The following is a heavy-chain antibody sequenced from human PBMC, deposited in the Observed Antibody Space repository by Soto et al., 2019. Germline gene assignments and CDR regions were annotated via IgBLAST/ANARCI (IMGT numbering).Heavy chain of an antibody. J-gene: IGHJ4*02. CDR1: GYTFTTYG. V-gene: IGHV1-18*01. CDR3: ARDFTKSSSWTYYFDY. Sequence: QVQLVQSGAEVKKPGASVKVSCKASGYTFTTYGISWVRQAPGQVLEWMGWISAYSGSTKFAQKLQGRVTMTTDTSTTTAYMELRSLTSDDTAVYYCARDFTKSSSWTYYFDYWGQGTLVTVSS. D-gene: IGHD6-13*01. CDR2: ISAYSGST.